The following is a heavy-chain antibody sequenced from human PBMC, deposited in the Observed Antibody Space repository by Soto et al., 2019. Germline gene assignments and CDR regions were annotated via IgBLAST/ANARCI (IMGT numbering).Heavy chain of an antibody. V-gene: IGHV2-5*01. CDR3: ARQRTTVKSDCFDI. D-gene: IGHD4-17*01. CDR2: IYWNDDK. J-gene: IGHJ5*02. Sequence: GSGPTLVNPTQTLTLTCTFSGFSLSTSGVGVGWIRQPPGKALEWLALIYWNDDKRYSPSLKSRLTITKDTSKNQVVLTMTNMDPVDTATYYCARQRTTVKSDCFDIWGQRTLVTVSS. CDR1: GFSLSTSGVG.